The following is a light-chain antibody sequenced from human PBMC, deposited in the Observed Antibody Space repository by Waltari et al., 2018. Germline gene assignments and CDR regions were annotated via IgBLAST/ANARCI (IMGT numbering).Light chain of an antibody. J-gene: IGKJ1*01. Sequence: EIVLTQSTGTLSLSPGERATLSCRASQSVSRVLAWYQQRPGQAPRLLIYGASNRATGIPDRFSGSGSGTDFNLTISRLEPEDFAMYYCQMYVRLPVTFGQGTKVEIK. CDR1: QSVSRV. V-gene: IGKV3-20*01. CDR2: GAS. CDR3: QMYVRLPVT.